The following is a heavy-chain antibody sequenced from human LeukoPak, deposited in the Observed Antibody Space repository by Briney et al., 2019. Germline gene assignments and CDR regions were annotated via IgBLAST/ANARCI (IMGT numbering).Heavy chain of an antibody. J-gene: IGHJ6*04. Sequence: GSNKYYADSVKGRFTISRDNSKNPLYLQMNSLRAEDTAVYYCASEDYSSSWYGSYYYGMDVWGKGTTVTVSS. V-gene: IGHV3-30*03. CDR3: ASEDYSSSWYGSYYYGMDV. D-gene: IGHD6-13*01. CDR2: GSNK.